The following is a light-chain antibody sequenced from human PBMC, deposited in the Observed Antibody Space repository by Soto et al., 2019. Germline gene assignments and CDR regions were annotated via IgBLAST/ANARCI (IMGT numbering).Light chain of an antibody. J-gene: IGKJ2*01. CDR3: QQYNSQYT. V-gene: IGKV1-5*01. CDR2: EAS. CDR1: QSISSW. Sequence: DIQMTKSPSTLSASVGDRVTITCRASQSISSWLAWHQQKPGKAPQLLIYEASNLKSGVPSGFSGSGFGTQFPHTISSLQADHFATYYYQQYNSQYTFGHGTKLEIK.